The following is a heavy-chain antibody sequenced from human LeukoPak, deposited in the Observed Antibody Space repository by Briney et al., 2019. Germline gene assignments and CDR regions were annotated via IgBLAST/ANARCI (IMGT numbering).Heavy chain of an antibody. J-gene: IGHJ2*01. CDR2: ISSSGSTI. D-gene: IGHD6-6*01. CDR3: ARDSSSPSWYFNL. Sequence: GGSLRLSCAASGFTFSDYYMSWTRQAPGKGLEWVSYISSSGSTIYYADSVKGRFTISRDNAKNSLYLQMNSLRAEDTAVYYCARDSSSPSWYFNLWGRGTLVTVSS. V-gene: IGHV3-11*04. CDR1: GFTFSDYY.